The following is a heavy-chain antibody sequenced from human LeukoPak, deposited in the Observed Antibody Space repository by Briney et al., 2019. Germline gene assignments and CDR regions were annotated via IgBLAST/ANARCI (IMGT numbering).Heavy chain of an antibody. CDR1: GGSISSGDYY. J-gene: IGHJ3*01. V-gene: IGHV4-30-4*01. Sequence: PSQTLSLTCTVSGGSISSGDYYWSWIRQPPGKGLEWIGYIYYSGSTYYNPSLKSRVTISVDTSKNQFSLKLSSVTAADTAVYYSARSYYGSGSSFYAFDVWGQGTMVTVSS. CDR2: IYYSGST. CDR3: ARSYYGSGSSFYAFDV. D-gene: IGHD3-10*01.